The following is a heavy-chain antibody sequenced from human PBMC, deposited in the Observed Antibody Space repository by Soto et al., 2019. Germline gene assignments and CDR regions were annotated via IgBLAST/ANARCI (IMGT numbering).Heavy chain of an antibody. CDR2: ISWDGGST. CDR3: AKDIGTLTLLLWSGMDV. Sequence: PGGSLRLSCAASGFTFDDYTMHWVRQAPGKGLEWVSLISWDGGSTYYADSVKGRFTISRDNSKNSLYLQMNSLRTEDTALYYCAKDIGTLTLLLWSGMDVWGQGTTVTVS. J-gene: IGHJ6*02. V-gene: IGHV3-43*01. CDR1: GFTFDDYT. D-gene: IGHD3-10*01.